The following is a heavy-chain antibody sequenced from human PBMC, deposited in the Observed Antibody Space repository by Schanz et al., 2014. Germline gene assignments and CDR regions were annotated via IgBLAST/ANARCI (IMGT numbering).Heavy chain of an antibody. V-gene: IGHV1-18*01. J-gene: IGHJ5*02. D-gene: IGHD5-12*01. CDR3: AREKGHGYSGFS. CDR2: ISPYNGNT. CDR1: GYFFSSYG. Sequence: QVQLVQSEAAVKKPGASVKVSCKASGYFFSSYGISWVRQAPGQGLEWMGWISPYNGNTKYAEKLEDRVTMTTDISTSTAYMQLRSLTSDDTAVYYCAREKGHGYSGFSWGQGTLLAVSP.